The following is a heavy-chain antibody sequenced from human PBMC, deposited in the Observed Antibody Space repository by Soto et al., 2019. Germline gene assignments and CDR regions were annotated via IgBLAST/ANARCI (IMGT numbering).Heavy chain of an antibody. D-gene: IGHD3-22*01. CDR1: GYTFTGYY. J-gene: IGHJ3*02. V-gene: IGHV1-2*02. CDR2: INPNSGGT. CDR3: ARSYDSSGYYHTPDAFDI. Sequence: ASVKVSCKASGYTFTGYYMHWVRQAPEKGLEWMGWINPNSGGTNYAQKFQGRVTMTRDTSISTAYMELSRLRSDDTAVYYCARSYDSSGYYHTPDAFDIWGQGTMVTVSS.